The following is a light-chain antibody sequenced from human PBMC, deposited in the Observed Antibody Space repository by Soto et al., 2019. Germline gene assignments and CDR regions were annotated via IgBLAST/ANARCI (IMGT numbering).Light chain of an antibody. CDR3: QQYNSYS. CDR2: GAS. V-gene: IGKV3-20*01. Sequence: ERVLTQSPGTLSLSQGERATLSCRASQSVSSSYLAWYQQKPGQAPRLLIYGASTRATGIPAGFSGSGSGTEFTLTISSLQPDDFATYYCQQYNSYSFGQGSMV. CDR1: QSVSSSY. J-gene: IGKJ1*01.